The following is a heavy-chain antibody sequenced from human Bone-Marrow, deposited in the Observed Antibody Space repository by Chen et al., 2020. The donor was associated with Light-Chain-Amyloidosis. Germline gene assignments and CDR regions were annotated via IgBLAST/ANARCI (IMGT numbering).Heavy chain of an antibody. D-gene: IGHD1-20*01. CDR1: GFTFSSYW. CDR2: INRDGSST. J-gene: IGHJ4*02. Sequence: EVQLVESGGGLVQPGGSLRLSCAASGFTFSSYWIHWVRQAPGRGRVWVSRINRDGSSTSYADSVKGRFTISRDNAKNTLYLQRSSLRAEDTAVYYCTTQGVITGMRYWGQGTLVTVSS. CDR3: TTQGVITGMRY. V-gene: IGHV3-74*01.